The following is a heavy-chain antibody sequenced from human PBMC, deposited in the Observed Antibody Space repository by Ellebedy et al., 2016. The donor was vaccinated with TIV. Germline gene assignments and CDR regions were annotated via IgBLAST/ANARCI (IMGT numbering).Heavy chain of an antibody. D-gene: IGHD6-19*01. CDR1: GGAIDSYY. J-gene: IGHJ4*02. CDR3: AGAVAGIRY. V-gene: IGHV4-59*01. CDR2: IYHSGIT. Sequence: MPSETLSLTCTVSGGAIDSYYWTWIRQPPGKGLEWIGYIYHSGITNYSPSLESRLTISIDNSKKQFSLRLSSVTAADTAVYYCAGAVAGIRYWGQGTLVTVSS.